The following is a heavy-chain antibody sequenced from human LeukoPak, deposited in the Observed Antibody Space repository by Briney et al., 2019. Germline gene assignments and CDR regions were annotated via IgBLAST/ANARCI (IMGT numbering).Heavy chain of an antibody. J-gene: IGHJ4*02. CDR2: IYPGDSDT. CDR1: GYSFTSYW. V-gene: IGHV5-51*01. D-gene: IGHD3-10*01. CDR3: ARRRYYYGSGRNISSYYFDY. Sequence: NLGESLKISCKGSGYSFTSYWIGWVRQMPGKGREWMGIIYPGDSDTRYSPSFQGQVTISADKSISTAYLQWSSLKASDTAMYYCARRRYYYGSGRNISSYYFDYWGQGTLVTVSS.